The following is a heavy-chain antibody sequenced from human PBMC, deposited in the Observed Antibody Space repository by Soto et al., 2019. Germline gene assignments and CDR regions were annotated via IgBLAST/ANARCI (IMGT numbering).Heavy chain of an antibody. J-gene: IGHJ4*02. D-gene: IGHD3-22*01. CDR3: AKVKAPGYYDSSGMDY. V-gene: IGHV3-30*18. CDR1: GFTFSDHG. CDR2: IPYDGGNK. Sequence: GGSLRLSCAASGFTFSDHGMHWVRQAPGKGLEWVAVIPYDGGNKYYADSVKGRFTISRDNSENTLYLQMNSLRAEDTAVYYCAKVKAPGYYDSSGMDYWGQGTLVTVSS.